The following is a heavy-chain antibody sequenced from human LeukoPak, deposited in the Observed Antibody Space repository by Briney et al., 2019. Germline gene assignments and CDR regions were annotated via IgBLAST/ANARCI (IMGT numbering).Heavy chain of an antibody. CDR2: IYYSGST. V-gene: IGHV4-30-4*01. Sequence: SQTLSLTCTVSGGSISSGDYYWSWIRQPPGKGLEWIGYIYYSGSTYYNPSLKSRVTISVDTSKNQFSLKLSSVTAADTAVYYCAREHYYGSGSYYGRSGWFDPWGQGTLVTVSP. D-gene: IGHD3-10*01. J-gene: IGHJ5*02. CDR3: AREHYYGSGSYYGRSGWFDP. CDR1: GGSISSGDYY.